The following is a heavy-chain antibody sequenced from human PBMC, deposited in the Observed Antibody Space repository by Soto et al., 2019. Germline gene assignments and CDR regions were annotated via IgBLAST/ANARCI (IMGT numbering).Heavy chain of an antibody. CDR3: AKEGGRGGGSFDY. J-gene: IGHJ4*02. CDR1: EFTFSNYA. CDR2: ISYDGNNK. Sequence: GGSLRLSCAASEFTFSNYAMHWVRQPPGKGLKWLAVISYDGNNKYYADSVEGRLTISRDNSKNTVNLKMNSLRLEDKAVNYCAKEGGRGGGSFDYWGQGTLVTVSS. V-gene: IGHV3-30*18. D-gene: IGHD3-16*01.